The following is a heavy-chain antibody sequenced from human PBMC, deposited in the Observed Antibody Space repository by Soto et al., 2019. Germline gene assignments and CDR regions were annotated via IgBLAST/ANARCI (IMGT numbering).Heavy chain of an antibody. Sequence: ASVKVSRKASGYTFTSYAMHWVRQAPGQRLEWMGWINAGNGNTKYSQKFQGRVTITRDTSASTAYMELSSLRSEDTAVYYCARVRSVLRFLEWLLYYWGQGTLVTGSS. V-gene: IGHV1-3*01. CDR1: GYTFTSYA. CDR2: INAGNGNT. J-gene: IGHJ4*02. D-gene: IGHD3-3*01. CDR3: ARVRSVLRFLEWLLYY.